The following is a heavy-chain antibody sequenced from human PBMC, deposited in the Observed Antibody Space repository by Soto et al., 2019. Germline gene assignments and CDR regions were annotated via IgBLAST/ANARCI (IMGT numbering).Heavy chain of an antibody. Sequence: QLQLQESGSGLVKPSQTLSLTCAVSGGSISSGGYSWSWIRQPPGKGLEWIRYIYHSGSTYYNPSLKSRVTISVDRSKNQFSLKLSSVTAADTAVYYCARAIGWFGELLGGYYFDYWGQGTLVTVST. CDR3: ARAIGWFGELLGGYYFDY. D-gene: IGHD3-10*01. V-gene: IGHV4-30-2*01. CDR1: GGSISSGGYS. J-gene: IGHJ4*02. CDR2: IYHSGST.